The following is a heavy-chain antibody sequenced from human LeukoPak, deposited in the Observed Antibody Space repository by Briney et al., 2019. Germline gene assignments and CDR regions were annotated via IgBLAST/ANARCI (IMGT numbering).Heavy chain of an antibody. J-gene: IGHJ5*02. Sequence: PGGSLRLSCAASGFTFSSYSMNWVRQAPGKGLEWVSSISSSSSYIYYADSVKGRFTISRDNAKNSLYLQMNSLRAEDTAAYYCARAVKLYCNSTSCPRWFDPWGQGTLVTVSS. V-gene: IGHV3-21*01. CDR2: ISSSSSYI. CDR3: ARAVKLYCNSTSCPRWFDP. CDR1: GFTFSSYS. D-gene: IGHD2-2*01.